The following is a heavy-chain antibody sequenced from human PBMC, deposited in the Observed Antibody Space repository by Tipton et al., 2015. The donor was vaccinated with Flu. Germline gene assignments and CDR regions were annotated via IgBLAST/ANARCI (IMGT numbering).Heavy chain of an antibody. CDR3: ARGRRRAAASRAFDY. Sequence: TLSLTCAVYGGSFSGYYWSWIRQPPGKGLEWIGEINHSGSTNYNPSLKSRVTISVDTSKNQFSLKLSSVTAADTAVYYCARGRRRAAASRAFDYWGQGTLVTVSS. CDR1: GGSFSGYY. J-gene: IGHJ4*02. V-gene: IGHV4-34*01. D-gene: IGHD6-13*01. CDR2: INHSGST.